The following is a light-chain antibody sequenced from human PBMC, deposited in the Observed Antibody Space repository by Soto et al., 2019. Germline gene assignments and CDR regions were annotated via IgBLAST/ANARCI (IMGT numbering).Light chain of an antibody. CDR1: QGISSW. Sequence: DIQMTQSPSSVSASVGDRVTITCRARQGISSWLAWYQQNPGKAPKLLIYAASSLQSGVPSRCRGSGTGTHFTVTSISLQPEALASYQWQQANSSPSTFGQGTKLEIK. J-gene: IGKJ2*02. CDR3: QQANSSPST. V-gene: IGKV1-12*01. CDR2: AAS.